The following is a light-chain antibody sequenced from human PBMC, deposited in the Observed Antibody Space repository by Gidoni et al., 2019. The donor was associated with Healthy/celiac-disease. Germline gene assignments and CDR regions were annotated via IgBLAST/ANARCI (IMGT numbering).Light chain of an antibody. CDR3: QQYNNCPTYT. CDR2: GAS. V-gene: IGKV3-15*01. CDR1: QSVSSN. J-gene: IGKJ2*01. Sequence: EIVMTQSPATLSVSPGERATLSCRASQSVSSNLAWYQQKPGQAPRLLIYGASTRSTGTQARFSGSGSGTEFTLTISSLQSEDFAVYYCQQYNNCPTYTFGQGTKLEIK.